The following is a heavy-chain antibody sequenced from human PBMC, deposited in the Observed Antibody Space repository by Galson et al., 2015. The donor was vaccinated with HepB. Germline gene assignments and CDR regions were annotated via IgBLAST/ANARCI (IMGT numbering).Heavy chain of an antibody. CDR3: TTDRTFSSVYYVNYYYYAMHV. CDR2: IKSKTDGGTT. D-gene: IGHD6-25*01. Sequence: SLRLSCAASGFTFNNAWMSWVRQAPGKGLEWVGLIKSKTDGGTTDYAAPVKGRFSIPRDDSKNILYLQMNSLKTDDTAVYYCTTDRTFSSVYYVNYYYYAMHVWGQGTTVTVSS. V-gene: IGHV3-15*01. CDR1: GFTFNNAW. J-gene: IGHJ6*02.